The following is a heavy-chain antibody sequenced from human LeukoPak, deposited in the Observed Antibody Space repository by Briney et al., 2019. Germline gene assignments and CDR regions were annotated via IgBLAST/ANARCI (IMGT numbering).Heavy chain of an antibody. CDR1: EFTFSSFA. D-gene: IGHD2-15*01. CDR2: ISGSGGTT. Sequence: GGSLRLSCAASEFTFSSFAMSWVRQAPGKGLEWLSAISGSGGTTYYADSVKGRFTISRDNSKNTLYLRMNSLRAEDTAVYYCTRDRGGSPTDVFDYWGQGTLVTVSS. V-gene: IGHV3-23*01. J-gene: IGHJ4*02. CDR3: TRDRGGSPTDVFDY.